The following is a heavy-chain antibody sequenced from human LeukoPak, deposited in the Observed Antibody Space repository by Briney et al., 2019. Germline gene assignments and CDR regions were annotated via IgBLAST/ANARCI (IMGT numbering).Heavy chain of an antibody. CDR1: GFTFGEYS. V-gene: IGHV3-43*01. Sequence: PGGSLRLSCAAAGFTFGEYSMHWVRQRPGKGVDWVSLMTWNGGGRSYADSVKGRFTISRDNNKSSLYLQMNSLTTEDTALYFCVKDVLQHFTRTSCYEFQAWGQGTLVTVSS. D-gene: IGHD2-2*01. CDR3: VKDVLQHFTRTSCYEFQA. J-gene: IGHJ5*02. CDR2: MTWNGGGR.